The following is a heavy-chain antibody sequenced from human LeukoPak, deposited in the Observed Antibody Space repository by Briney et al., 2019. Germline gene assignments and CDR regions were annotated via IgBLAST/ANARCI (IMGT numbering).Heavy chain of an antibody. CDR3: VRDGGTHAFDI. V-gene: IGHV3-74*01. CDR2: INSDVSST. CDR1: GFTFSSYW. Sequence: PGGSLRLCCAASGFTFSSYWMHWVRHAPGKGLVWVSRINSDVSSTSYADSVKGRFTISRDNAKNTLYLQMNSLRAEDTAVYYCVRDGGTHAFDIWGQGTMVTVSS. J-gene: IGHJ3*02. D-gene: IGHD4-23*01.